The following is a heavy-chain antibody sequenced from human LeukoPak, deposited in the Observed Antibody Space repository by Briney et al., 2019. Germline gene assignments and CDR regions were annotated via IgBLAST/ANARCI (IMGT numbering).Heavy chain of an antibody. CDR3: ARQYYDFWSGYYDDGYYYGMDV. CDR2: IYYSGST. D-gene: IGHD3-3*01. J-gene: IGHJ6*02. CDR1: GGSISSYY. V-gene: IGHV4-59*01. Sequence: SETVSLTCTVSGGSISSYYCSWIRQPPGKGLEWIGYIYYSGSTNYNPSLKSRVTISVDTSKNQFSLKLSSVTAADTAVYYCARQYYDFWSGYYDDGYYYGMDVWGQGTTVPVSS.